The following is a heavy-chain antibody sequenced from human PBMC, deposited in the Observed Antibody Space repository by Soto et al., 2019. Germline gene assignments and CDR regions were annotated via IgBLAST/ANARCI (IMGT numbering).Heavy chain of an antibody. Sequence: QVQLQESGPGLVKPSETLSLTCTVSGGSISSYYWSWIRQPPGKGLEWIGYIYYSGSTNYNPSLKSRFTISVDTSKNQCSLKLSSVTAADTAVYYCARLDYDILTGPLHFDYWGQGTLVTVSS. CDR2: IYYSGST. V-gene: IGHV4-59*08. D-gene: IGHD3-9*01. J-gene: IGHJ4*02. CDR1: GGSISSYY. CDR3: ARLDYDILTGPLHFDY.